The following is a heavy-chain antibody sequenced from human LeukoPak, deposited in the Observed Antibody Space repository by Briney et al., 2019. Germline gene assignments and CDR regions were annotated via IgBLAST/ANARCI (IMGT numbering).Heavy chain of an antibody. CDR2: INHSGST. D-gene: IGHD1-1*01. CDR1: GGSFSGYY. Sequence: SETLSLTCAVDGGSFSGYYWSWIRQPPGKGLEWIGEINHSGSTNYNPSPKSRVTISADTSKNQFSLKLSSVTAADTAVYYCARLGTGRYYYYYMDVWGKGTTVTVSS. J-gene: IGHJ6*03. V-gene: IGHV4-34*01. CDR3: ARLGTGRYYYYYMDV.